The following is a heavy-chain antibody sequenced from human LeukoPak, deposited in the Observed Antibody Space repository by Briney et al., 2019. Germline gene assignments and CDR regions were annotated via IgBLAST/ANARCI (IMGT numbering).Heavy chain of an antibody. J-gene: IGHJ4*02. D-gene: IGHD1-26*01. Sequence: QTGGSLRLSCAASGFTFSSYWMSWVRQTPGKGLEWVANIRHDGREKYYVDSVKGRFTISRDNAKNSLYLQMNSLSAEDTAVYYCARRDSGSYSLPFDHWGQGTLVTVSS. CDR3: ARRDSGSYSLPFDH. CDR1: GFTFSSYW. V-gene: IGHV3-7*05. CDR2: IRHDGREK.